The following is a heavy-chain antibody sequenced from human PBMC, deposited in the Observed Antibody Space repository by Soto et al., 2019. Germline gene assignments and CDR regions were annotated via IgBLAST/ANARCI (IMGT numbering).Heavy chain of an antibody. V-gene: IGHV3-21*01. Sequence: WGSLRLSCLASGCSFNSFNMNWIRRAPGRGLEWVASISVSGDNIYYGDSVQGRFTISRDNSKRSVLLDLSSLRVEDTAVYYCARDLGLLKSLFDYWGQGTLVTSPQ. CDR2: ISVSGDNI. CDR1: GCSFNSFN. D-gene: IGHD3-16*01. J-gene: IGHJ4*02. CDR3: ARDLGLLKSLFDY.